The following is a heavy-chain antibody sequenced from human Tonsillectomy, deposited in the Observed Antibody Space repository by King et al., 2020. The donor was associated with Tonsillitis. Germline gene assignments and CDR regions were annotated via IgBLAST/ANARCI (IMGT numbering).Heavy chain of an antibody. Sequence: LQLQESGPGLVKPSQTLSLPCAVSGGSISSGGYYWKWIRQHPGKGLGGVWNILDSGSTYYKPSLKSRVTISVETSKNQFSLKFTSVTAADTAVYYCARVNDFWSGYYDYWGQGTLVTVSS. J-gene: IGHJ4*02. CDR3: ARVNDFWSGYYDY. CDR1: GGSISSGGYY. D-gene: IGHD3-3*01. CDR2: ILDSGST. V-gene: IGHV4-31*11.